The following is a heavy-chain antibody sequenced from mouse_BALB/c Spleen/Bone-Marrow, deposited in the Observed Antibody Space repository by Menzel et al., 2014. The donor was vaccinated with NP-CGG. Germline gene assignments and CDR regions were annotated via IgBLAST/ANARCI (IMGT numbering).Heavy chain of an antibody. Sequence: VQLQQSGAELVKPGASVKLSCTASGFNIKDTYMHWVKQRPEQGLEWIGRIYPANGDTKYDPKFQGKATITADTSSNTAYLQLSSLTSEDTAVYYCARYGNGLMDYWGQGTSVTLSS. D-gene: IGHD2-1*01. CDR3: ARYGNGLMDY. CDR2: IYPANGDT. CDR1: GFNIKDTY. V-gene: IGHV14-3*02. J-gene: IGHJ4*01.